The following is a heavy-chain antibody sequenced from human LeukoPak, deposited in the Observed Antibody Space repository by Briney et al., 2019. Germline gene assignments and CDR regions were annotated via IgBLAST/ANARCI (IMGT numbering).Heavy chain of an antibody. CDR1: GYTFTSYY. V-gene: IGHV1-18*04. D-gene: IGHD3-22*01. CDR2: INGYNGNV. CDR3: ARVRYDTYYFDY. J-gene: IGHJ4*02. Sequence: GASVKLSCKASGYTFTSYYMHWVRHAPGQRLEEMVGINGYNGNVNYVQRLQGRVTMTTDTSTSTAYMELRSLRSDDTAVYYCARVRYDTYYFDYWGQGTLVTVSS.